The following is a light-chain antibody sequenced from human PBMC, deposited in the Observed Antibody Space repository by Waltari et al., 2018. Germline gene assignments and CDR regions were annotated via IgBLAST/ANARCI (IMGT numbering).Light chain of an antibody. CDR2: GNN. V-gene: IGLV1-40*01. J-gene: IGLJ3*02. Sequence: QSVLTQPPSVSGAPGQRVTIACTGSSSNIGAGYDAPRYQQLQGTAPRLLIYGNNNRPSGVPDRFSGSKSATSASLAITGLQAEDEADYYCQSYDSSLGGVFGGGTKVTVL. CDR3: QSYDSSLGGV. CDR1: SSNIGAGYD.